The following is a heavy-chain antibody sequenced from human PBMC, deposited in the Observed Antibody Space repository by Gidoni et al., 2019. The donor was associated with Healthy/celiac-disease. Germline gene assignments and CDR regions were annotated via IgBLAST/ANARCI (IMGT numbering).Heavy chain of an antibody. J-gene: IGHJ3*02. D-gene: IGHD3-16*02. V-gene: IGHV3-23*01. CDR1: GFTFSSYA. Sequence: EVQLLVSGGGLVQPGGSLRCSCAASGFTFSSYAVSWVRQAPGKGLEWVSAMRGSGGSTYYEDSVKGRFTISRDNSKNTLYLQMNSLRADDTAVYYCAKDRDDYVWGSYRLNAFDIWGQGTMVTVSS. CDR2: MRGSGGST. CDR3: AKDRDDYVWGSYRLNAFDI.